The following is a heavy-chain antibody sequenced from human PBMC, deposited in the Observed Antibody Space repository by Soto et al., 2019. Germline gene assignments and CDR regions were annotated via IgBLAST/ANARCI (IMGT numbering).Heavy chain of an antibody. D-gene: IGHD1-1*01. J-gene: IGHJ4*02. CDR1: GFTFSNYW. CDR2: INTDGSTT. CDR3: ATVWQLAHDY. Sequence: GESLKISCAASGFTFSNYWMHWVRQAPGKGLVWVSRINTDGSTTTYADSVKGRFTISRDNAKDTLYLQMNSLRAEDTAVYYCATVWQLAHDYWGQGTLVTVSS. V-gene: IGHV3-74*01.